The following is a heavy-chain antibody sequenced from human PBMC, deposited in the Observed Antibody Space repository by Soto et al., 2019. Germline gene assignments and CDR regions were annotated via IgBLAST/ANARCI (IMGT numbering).Heavy chain of an antibody. CDR1: GFTFSSSA. CDR2: ISGSGGST. CDR3: ATTAPVKVVPTAKYYHGMDV. Sequence: PGGSLRLSCAASGFTFSSSAMSWVRQAPGKGLEWVSAISGSGGSTYYADSVKGRFTISRDNSKNTLYLQMNSLRAEDTAVYYCATTAPVKVVPTAKYYHGMDVWGQGTTVTVSS. D-gene: IGHD2-2*01. V-gene: IGHV3-23*01. J-gene: IGHJ6*02.